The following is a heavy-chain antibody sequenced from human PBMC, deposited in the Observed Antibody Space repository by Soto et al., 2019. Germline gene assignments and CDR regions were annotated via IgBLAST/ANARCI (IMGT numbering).Heavy chain of an antibody. CDR2: FIPMLGIA. CDR3: ATLYAVTSGNFDY. V-gene: IGHV1-69*02. D-gene: IGHD1-1*01. J-gene: IGHJ4*02. CDR1: GDSFSRST. Sequence: QVQLVQSGAEVKRPGSSVKVSCKASGDSFSRSTFSWVRQAPGQGLEWMGRFIPMLGIANYAQTFQGRVTITADKSTSTAYMALSSLRSEDTAVYYCATLYAVTSGNFDYWGQGTLVTVSS.